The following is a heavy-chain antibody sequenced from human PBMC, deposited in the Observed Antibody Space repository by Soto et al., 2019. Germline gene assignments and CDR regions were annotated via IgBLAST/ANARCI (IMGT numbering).Heavy chain of an antibody. Sequence: QVQLQESGPGLVKPSQTQSLTCAVAGGYISRSVYYCNWIRQHPGKGLEWIGYIHNSGTTYYNPSLKSRLTFSVDTSKNQFSLKLSSVTTADTAVYYCARDPIVRGVVGWYFDLWGRGTLVTVSS. D-gene: IGHD3-10*01. J-gene: IGHJ2*01. CDR2: IHNSGTT. CDR1: GGYISRSVYY. CDR3: ARDPIVRGVVGWYFDL. V-gene: IGHV4-31*11.